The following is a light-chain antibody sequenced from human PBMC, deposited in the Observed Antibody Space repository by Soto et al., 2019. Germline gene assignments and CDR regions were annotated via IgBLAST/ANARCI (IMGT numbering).Light chain of an antibody. J-gene: IGLJ2*01. Sequence: QSALTQPPSASGSPGQSVTISCTGTSSDVGNYNYISWYQQHPGKAPKLMIYDVTKRPSGVPDRFSGSKSGNTASLTVSGLQAEDEADYYCSSYAGSIFVVFGGGTKLTVL. CDR1: SSDVGNYNY. CDR3: SSYAGSIFVV. CDR2: DVT. V-gene: IGLV2-8*01.